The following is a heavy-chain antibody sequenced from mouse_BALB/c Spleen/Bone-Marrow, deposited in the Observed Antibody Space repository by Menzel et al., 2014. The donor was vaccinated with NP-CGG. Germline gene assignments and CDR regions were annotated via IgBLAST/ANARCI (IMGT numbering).Heavy chain of an antibody. CDR3: ASSYYDYDGYAMDY. Sequence: EVQLQQSGGGLVKPGGSLKLSCAASGFTFSSYAMSWVRQTPEKRLEWVATISSGGSYTYYPDSVKGRFTISRDNAKNTLYLQMSSLRSEDTAMYYCASSYYDYDGYAMDYWGQGTSVTVSS. D-gene: IGHD2-4*01. CDR1: GFTFSSYA. CDR2: ISSGGSYT. V-gene: IGHV5-9-3*01. J-gene: IGHJ4*01.